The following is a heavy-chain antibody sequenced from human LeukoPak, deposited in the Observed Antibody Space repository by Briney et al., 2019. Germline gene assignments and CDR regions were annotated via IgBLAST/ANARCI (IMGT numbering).Heavy chain of an antibody. J-gene: IGHJ3*02. CDR2: IYYSGST. CDR1: GGSISCGGYY. CDR3: AGDEEDYDSSGYYSHGAFDI. Sequence: PSETLSLTCTVSGGSISCGGYYWSWIRQHPGKGLEWIGYIYYSGSTYYNPSLKSRVTISVDTSKNQFSLKLSSVTAADTAVYYCAGDEEDYDSSGYYSHGAFDIWGQGTMVTVSS. V-gene: IGHV4-31*03. D-gene: IGHD3-22*01.